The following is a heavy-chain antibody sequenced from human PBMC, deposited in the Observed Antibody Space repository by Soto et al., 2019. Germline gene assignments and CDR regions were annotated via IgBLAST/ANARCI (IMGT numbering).Heavy chain of an antibody. Sequence: GASVKVSCKASGYTFSGYVMHWLRQAPGQRLEWMGWINAGNANTQYSQKFQGRVTITRDTSASAVYLELSSLRSEDTAVYYCANGRYHDFWSGYYQFDYWGQGTLVTVSS. CDR1: GYTFSGYV. CDR3: ANGRYHDFWSGYYQFDY. V-gene: IGHV1-3*01. J-gene: IGHJ4*02. D-gene: IGHD3-3*01. CDR2: INAGNANT.